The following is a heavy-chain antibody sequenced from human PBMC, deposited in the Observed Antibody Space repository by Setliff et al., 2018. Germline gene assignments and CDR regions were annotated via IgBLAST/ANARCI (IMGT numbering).Heavy chain of an antibody. CDR1: GGSISSYY. CDR3: ARDVEVGGWYFDL. CDR2: IYIGGST. J-gene: IGHJ2*01. V-gene: IGHV4-4*07. Sequence: SETLSLTCTVSGGSISSYYWSWIRQPAGKGLEWIGHIYIGGSTNYNPSLKSRVTMSVDTSKNQFSLKLSSVTAADTAVYYCARDVEVGGWYFDLWGHGTLVTVSS. D-gene: IGHD1-26*01.